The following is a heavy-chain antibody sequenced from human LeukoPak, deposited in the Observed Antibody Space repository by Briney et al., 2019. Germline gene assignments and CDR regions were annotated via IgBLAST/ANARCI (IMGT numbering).Heavy chain of an antibody. V-gene: IGHV3-23*01. CDR1: GFTFSNYA. CDR3: AKAPVTTCRGAYCYPFDY. J-gene: IGHJ4*02. Sequence: GGSLRLSCAASGFTFSNYAMTWVRQAPGKGLFWVPDISGSGGSTYYADSVKGRFTISRDSSKNTLFLQMNRLRPEDAAVYYCAKAPVTTCRGAYCYPFDYWGQGTLVTVSS. CDR2: ISGSGGST. D-gene: IGHD2-21*01.